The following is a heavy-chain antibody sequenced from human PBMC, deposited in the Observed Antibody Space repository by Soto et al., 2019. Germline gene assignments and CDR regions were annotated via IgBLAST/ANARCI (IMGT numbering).Heavy chain of an antibody. J-gene: IGHJ4*02. CDR2: IYNSVNT. CDR3: ARVPSGDKVDY. Sequence: QVQLQESGPGLVEPSQTLSLTCTVSGDSISNGYYTWSWIRQPPGKDLEWIGHIYNSVNTYSNPSLKSRVTISADTSKNQFSLKLSSVTAADTAVYYCARVPSGDKVDYWGQGTLVTVSS. CDR1: GDSISNGYYT. D-gene: IGHD3-10*01. V-gene: IGHV4-30-4*01.